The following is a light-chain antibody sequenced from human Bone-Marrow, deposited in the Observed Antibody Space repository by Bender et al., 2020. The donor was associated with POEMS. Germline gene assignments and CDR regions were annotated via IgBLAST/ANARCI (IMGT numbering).Light chain of an antibody. Sequence: QSVLTQPPSASGTPGQGVIISCSGSSSNIGSNYVYWFQQLPGKAPKLVINRNNQRPSGVPDRCSGSRSGTSASLAISGLQSEDEADYYCAVWDDSLNGWVCGGGTKLTVL. V-gene: IGLV1-47*01. CDR2: RNN. CDR3: AVWDDSLNGWV. J-gene: IGLJ3*02. CDR1: SSNIGSNY.